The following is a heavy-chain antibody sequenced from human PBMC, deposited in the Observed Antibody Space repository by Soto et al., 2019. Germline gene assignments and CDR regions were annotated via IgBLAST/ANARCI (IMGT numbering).Heavy chain of an antibody. D-gene: IGHD3-3*01. V-gene: IGHV3-30*03. Sequence: QVQLVESGGGVVQPGRSLRLSCTSSTVTINVHGIQWVRQAPGKGLEWVAFISNDGRAQYFADSVKGRFTISRDYSKNTVDLQMNSLRNEETAVYYCARDIWSGDYKWFDSWGPGTLVTVSS. CDR3: ARDIWSGDYKWFDS. J-gene: IGHJ5*01. CDR2: ISNDGRAQ. CDR1: TVTINVHG.